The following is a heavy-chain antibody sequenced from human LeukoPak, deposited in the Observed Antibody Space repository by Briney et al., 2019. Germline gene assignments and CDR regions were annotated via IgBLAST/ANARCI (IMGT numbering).Heavy chain of an antibody. Sequence: GGSLRLSCAASGFTFSSYSMNWVRQAPGKGLEWVSSISSSSSYIYYADSVKGRFTISRDNAKNSLYLQMNSLRAEDTAVYYCARDYQPDDAFDIWGQGTMVTVSS. J-gene: IGHJ3*02. CDR3: ARDYQPDDAFDI. CDR1: GFTFSSYS. V-gene: IGHV3-21*01. CDR2: ISSSSSYI. D-gene: IGHD2-2*01.